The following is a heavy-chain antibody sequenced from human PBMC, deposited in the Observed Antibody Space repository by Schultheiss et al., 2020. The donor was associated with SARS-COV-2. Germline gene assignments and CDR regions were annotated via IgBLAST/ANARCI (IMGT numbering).Heavy chain of an antibody. CDR2: INHSGST. V-gene: IGHV4-34*01. CDR3: ARRTDYEMNPLDY. Sequence: SETLSLTCAVYGGSFSGYYWSWIRQPPGKGLEWIGEINHSGSTNYNPSLKSRVTISVDRSKNQFSLKLSSVTAADTAVYYCARRTDYEMNPLDYWGQGTLVTVSS. J-gene: IGHJ4*02. D-gene: IGHD4-17*01. CDR1: GGSFSGYY.